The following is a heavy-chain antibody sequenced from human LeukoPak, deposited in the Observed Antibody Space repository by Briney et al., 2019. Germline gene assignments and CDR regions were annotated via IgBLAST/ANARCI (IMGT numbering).Heavy chain of an antibody. CDR1: GFTFSSYA. Sequence: PGGSLRLSCAASGFTFSSYAMHWVRQAPGKGLEWVAVISYDGSNKYYADSVKGRFTISRDNSKNTLYLQMNSLRAEDTAVYYCAKASPLYSSSWYFDYWGQGTLVTVSS. CDR3: AKASPLYSSSWYFDY. J-gene: IGHJ4*02. CDR2: ISYDGSNK. V-gene: IGHV3-30-3*01. D-gene: IGHD6-13*01.